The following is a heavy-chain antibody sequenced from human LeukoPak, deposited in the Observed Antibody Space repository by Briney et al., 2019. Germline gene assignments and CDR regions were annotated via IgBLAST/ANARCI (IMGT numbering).Heavy chain of an antibody. J-gene: IGHJ4*02. CDR2: IKSKADGGTT. Sequence: GGSLRLSCAASGFTFSNAWMSGVRQAPGKGLEWVGRIKSKADGGTTDYAAPVKDRFTISRDDSKNTLYLQMNSLKTEDTAVYYCTTEHTLGKVGAIDYWGQGTLVTVSS. CDR3: TTEHTLGKVGAIDY. V-gene: IGHV3-15*01. CDR1: GFTFSNAW. D-gene: IGHD1-26*01.